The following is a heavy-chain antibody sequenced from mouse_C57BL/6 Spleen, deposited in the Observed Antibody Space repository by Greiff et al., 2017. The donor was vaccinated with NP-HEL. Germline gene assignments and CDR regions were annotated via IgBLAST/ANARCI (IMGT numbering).Heavy chain of an antibody. D-gene: IGHD2-4*01. V-gene: IGHV1-75*01. Sequence: VKLMESGPELVKPGASVKISCKASGYTFTDYYINWVKQRPGQGLEWIGWIFPGSGSTYYNEKVKGKATLTVDKSSSTAFMLLSSLTSEDSAVYFCARSTLYDYGGGNYFDYWGQGTTLTVSS. J-gene: IGHJ2*01. CDR3: ARSTLYDYGGGNYFDY. CDR2: IFPGSGST. CDR1: GYTFTDYY.